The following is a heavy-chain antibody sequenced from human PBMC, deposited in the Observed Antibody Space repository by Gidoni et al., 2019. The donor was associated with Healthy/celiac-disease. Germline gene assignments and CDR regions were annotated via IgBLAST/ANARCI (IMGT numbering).Heavy chain of an antibody. V-gene: IGHV3-33*01. CDR3: ARENYSNYVGLSGFDY. D-gene: IGHD4-4*01. J-gene: IGHJ4*02. CDR1: GFTFSSYG. Sequence: QVQLVESGGGVVQPGRSLRLSCAASGFTFSSYGMHWVRQAPGKGLEWVAVIWYDGSNKYYADSVKGRFTISSDNSKNTLYLQMNSLRAEDTAVYYCARENYSNYVGLSGFDYWGQGTLVTVSS. CDR2: IWYDGSNK.